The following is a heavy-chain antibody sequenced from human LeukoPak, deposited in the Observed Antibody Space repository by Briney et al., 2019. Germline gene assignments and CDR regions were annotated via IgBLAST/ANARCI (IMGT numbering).Heavy chain of an antibody. CDR3: ARVGPSSGRTYYFDS. CDR1: GGSISSSSYY. V-gene: IGHV4-61*02. D-gene: IGHD1-26*01. Sequence: SETLSLTCTASGGSISSSSYYWGWIRQPAGKGLEWIGRTYTSGSTNYNPSLKSRVTLSVDTSKNQFSLNLNSVISADTAVYYCARVGPSSGRTYYFDSWGQGTLVTVSS. J-gene: IGHJ4*02. CDR2: TYTSGST.